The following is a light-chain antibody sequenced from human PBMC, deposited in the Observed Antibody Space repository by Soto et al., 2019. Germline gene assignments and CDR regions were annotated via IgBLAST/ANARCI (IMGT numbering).Light chain of an antibody. J-gene: IGKJ1*01. CDR2: AAS. Sequence: AVLLTQSPSSFSASTGDRATITCRASQDIHNYLAWYQQVPGKAPKLLLYAASILQTGVPSRFSGSGSGTDFTLTSDGLQYEYVATYFCQHYYNYPWTFGQGTTVE. CDR3: QHYYNYPWT. CDR1: QDIHNY. V-gene: IGKV1-8*01.